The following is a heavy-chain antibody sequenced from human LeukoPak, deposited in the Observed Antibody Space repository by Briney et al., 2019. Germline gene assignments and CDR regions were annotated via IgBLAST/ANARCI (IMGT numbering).Heavy chain of an antibody. Sequence: GGSLRLSCAASGFTFSSYAMSWVRQAPGKGLEWVSAISGSGSSTYYADSVKGRFTISRDNSKNTVSLQMNSLRAEDTAVYYCAKDQEILVVPAAINYWGQGTLVTVSS. CDR2: ISGSGSST. D-gene: IGHD2-2*02. J-gene: IGHJ4*02. CDR1: GFTFSSYA. V-gene: IGHV3-23*01. CDR3: AKDQEILVVPAAINY.